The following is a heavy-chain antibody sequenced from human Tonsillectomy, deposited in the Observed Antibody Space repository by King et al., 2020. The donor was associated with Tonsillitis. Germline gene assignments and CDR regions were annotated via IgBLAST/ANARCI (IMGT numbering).Heavy chain of an antibody. CDR1: GGSISSSSYY. D-gene: IGHD3-3*01. CDR2: IYYIGST. Sequence: QLQESGPGLVKPSETLSLTCSVSGGSISSSSYYWGWIRQPPGKGLEWIGSIYYIGSTYYNPSLESRVTISVDTSNNQFSLKLSSVTAADTAVYYCARLVIFGVIRDWGQGTLVTVSS. V-gene: IGHV4-39*01. CDR3: ARLVIFGVIRD. J-gene: IGHJ4*02.